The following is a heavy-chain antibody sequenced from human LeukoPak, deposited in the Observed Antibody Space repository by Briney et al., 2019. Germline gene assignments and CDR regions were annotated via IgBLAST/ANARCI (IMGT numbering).Heavy chain of an antibody. D-gene: IGHD5-24*01. CDR3: AKDSTDGYNYDY. J-gene: IGHJ4*02. CDR1: GFTFSSYW. V-gene: IGHV3-74*01. Sequence: GGSLRLSCAASGFTFSSYWMHWVRQVPGKGLVWVSRINNGGSGTTYADSVKGRFTISRDNAKNTLYLQMNSLRAEDTAVYYCAKDSTDGYNYDYWGQGTLVTVSS. CDR2: INNGGSGT.